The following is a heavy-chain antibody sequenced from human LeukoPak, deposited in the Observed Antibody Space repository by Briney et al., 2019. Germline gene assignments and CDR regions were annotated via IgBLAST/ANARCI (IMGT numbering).Heavy chain of an antibody. CDR1: GGTFSSYA. Sequence: SVKVSCKASGGTFSSYAISWVRQAPGQGLEWMGGIIPIFGTANYAQKFQGRVTITADESTSTAYMELSSLRSEDTAMYYCARAVGSNDFAFDYWGQGTLVTVSS. CDR2: IIPIFGTA. V-gene: IGHV1-69*13. J-gene: IGHJ4*02. D-gene: IGHD3-3*01. CDR3: ARAVGSNDFAFDY.